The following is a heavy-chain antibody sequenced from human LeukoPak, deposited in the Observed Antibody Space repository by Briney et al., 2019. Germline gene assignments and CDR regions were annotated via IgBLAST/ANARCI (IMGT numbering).Heavy chain of an antibody. D-gene: IGHD1-26*01. Sequence: SETLSLTCTVPGDSISSYYWSWIRQPPGKGLEWIGYIYYSGSPNYNPSLKSRVTISVDTSKNQFSLKLTSVTAADTAVYYCARWRQSGTYYAPPYFDYWAREPWSPSPQ. CDR2: IYYSGSP. CDR3: ARWRQSGTYYAPPYFDY. CDR1: GDSISSYY. V-gene: IGHV4-59*08. J-gene: IGHJ4*02.